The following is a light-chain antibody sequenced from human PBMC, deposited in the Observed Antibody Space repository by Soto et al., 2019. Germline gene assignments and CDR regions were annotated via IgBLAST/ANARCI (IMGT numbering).Light chain of an antibody. J-gene: IGKJ1*01. CDR2: GTS. CDR3: QQYNNWPLT. V-gene: IGKV3-15*01. CDR1: QSVSSN. Sequence: EIVMTQSPATLSWSPGERATLSCRASQSVSSNLAWYRQKPGQAPRLLIYGTSTRATDVPARFSGSGSGTEFTLTISSLQSEDFAVYYCQQYNNWPLTFGQGTKVDIK.